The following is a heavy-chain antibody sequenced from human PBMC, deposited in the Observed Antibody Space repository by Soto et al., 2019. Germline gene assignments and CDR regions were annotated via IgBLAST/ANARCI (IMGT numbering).Heavy chain of an antibody. J-gene: IGHJ4*02. Sequence: VQLQESGPGLVKPSETLPLTCTVSGTSISSYYWSWIRQPPGKGLEWIANIHYSGTTNYNPSLASRVTLSVDTPKNQFSLKMTSVTAADRAMYFCARYNSYAIDYWGRGTLVTVSS. CDR1: GTSISSYY. D-gene: IGHD2-8*01. CDR3: ARYNSYAIDY. CDR2: IHYSGTT. V-gene: IGHV4-59*01.